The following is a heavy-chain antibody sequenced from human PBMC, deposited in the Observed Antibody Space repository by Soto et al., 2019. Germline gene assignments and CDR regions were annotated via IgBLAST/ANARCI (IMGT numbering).Heavy chain of an antibody. D-gene: IGHD5-12*01. J-gene: IGHJ4*02. Sequence: PGGSLRLSCAASEFTFGGYSMNLVRLAPGKGLECISYISIPSSPRYYAETVEGRFIISRDNAKNSLYLQMNSLRDEDTAVYFGAREDILGARSFDYWGQGTVVIVSS. CDR1: EFTFGGYS. CDR2: ISIPSSPR. CDR3: AREDILGARSFDY. V-gene: IGHV3-48*02.